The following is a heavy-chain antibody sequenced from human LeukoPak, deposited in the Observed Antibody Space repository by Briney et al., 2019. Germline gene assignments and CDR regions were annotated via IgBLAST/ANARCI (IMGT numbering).Heavy chain of an antibody. Sequence: PGGSLRLSCAASGFTFNIFWMHWVRQAPGKGLVWVSRINSGVSSTTYADSVKGRFTISRDNTKNTLYLQMDSLRVDDTAVYYCARDLAYSIDSWGQGTLVTVSS. CDR3: ARDLAYSIDS. CDR1: GFTFNIFW. V-gene: IGHV3-74*01. D-gene: IGHD2-15*01. J-gene: IGHJ4*02. CDR2: INSGVSST.